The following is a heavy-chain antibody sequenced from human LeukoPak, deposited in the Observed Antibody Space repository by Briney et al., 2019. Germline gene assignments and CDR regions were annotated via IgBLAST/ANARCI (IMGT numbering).Heavy chain of an antibody. Sequence: GGSLRLSCAASGFTFSSYAMSWVRQAPGKGLEWVSDINGGGGRTYYADSVKGRFTISRDNSENTLYLQMNSLRAEDTAVYYCAKDNGGYYYDSGRYFDYWGQGTLVTVSS. CDR3: AKDNGGYYYDSGRYFDY. CDR2: INGGGGRT. V-gene: IGHV3-23*01. CDR1: GFTFSSYA. D-gene: IGHD3-22*01. J-gene: IGHJ4*02.